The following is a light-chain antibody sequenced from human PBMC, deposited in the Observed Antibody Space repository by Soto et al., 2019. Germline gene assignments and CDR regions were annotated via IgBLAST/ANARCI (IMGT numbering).Light chain of an antibody. CDR1: QSVNSNY. Sequence: EIVMAQSPATLSVSTGERATLSCRSSQSVNSNYLAWYQQKPGQAPRLLIYGASSRATGIPDRFSGSGSGTDFTLTISRLEPEDLAVYYCQQYGSSPPITFGQGTRLEIK. CDR3: QQYGSSPPIT. J-gene: IGKJ5*01. CDR2: GAS. V-gene: IGKV3-20*01.